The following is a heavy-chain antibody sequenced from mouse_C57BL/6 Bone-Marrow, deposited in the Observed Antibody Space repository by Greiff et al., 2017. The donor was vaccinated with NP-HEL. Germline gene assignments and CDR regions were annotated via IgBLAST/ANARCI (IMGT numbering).Heavy chain of an antibody. CDR1: GFTFSDYY. CDR2: ISNGGGST. CDR3: ARGGWLGAY. J-gene: IGHJ3*01. Sequence: EVKLVESGGGLVQPGGSLKLSCAASGFTFSDYYMYWVRQTPEKRLEWVAYISNGGGSTYYPDTVKGRITISTGNAKTTLYLQMSRLKSEDTAMYYCARGGWLGAYWGQGTLVTVSA. V-gene: IGHV5-12*01. D-gene: IGHD1-1*02.